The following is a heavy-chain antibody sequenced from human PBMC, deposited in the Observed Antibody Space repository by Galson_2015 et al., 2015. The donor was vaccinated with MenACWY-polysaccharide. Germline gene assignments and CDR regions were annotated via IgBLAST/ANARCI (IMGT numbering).Heavy chain of an antibody. CDR3: ARGEDIYSGYDPYNWFDP. D-gene: IGHD5-12*01. CDR2: IYYSGST. J-gene: IGHJ5*02. V-gene: IGHV4-59*01. CDR1: GGSISSYY. Sequence: SETLSLTCTVSGGSISSYYWSWIRQPPGKGLEWIGYIYYSGSTNYNPSLKSRVTISVDTSKNQFSPKLSSVTAADTAVYYCARGEDIYSGYDPYNWFDPWGQGTLVTVSS.